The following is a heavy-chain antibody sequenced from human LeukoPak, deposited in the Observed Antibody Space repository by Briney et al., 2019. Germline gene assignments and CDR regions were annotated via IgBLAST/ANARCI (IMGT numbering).Heavy chain of an antibody. V-gene: IGHV4-39*01. CDR2: IYYSGGT. CDR3: ARLRGAAFDY. Sequence: NPPETPSLTCTVSGGSISSSTYYWGWIRQPPGKGLEWIGSIYYSGGTYYSPSLKSRVTISVDTSKNQFSLKLSSVTAADTAVYYCARLRGAAFDYWGQGTLVTVSS. CDR1: GGSISSSTYY. D-gene: IGHD3-10*01. J-gene: IGHJ4*02.